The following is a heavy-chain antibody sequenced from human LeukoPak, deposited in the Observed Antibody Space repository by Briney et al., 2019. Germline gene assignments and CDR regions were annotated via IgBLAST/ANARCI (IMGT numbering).Heavy chain of an antibody. CDR2: IGTAGDT. CDR3: ARAICSSTSCYDAFDI. D-gene: IGHD2-2*01. J-gene: IGHJ3*02. Sequence: GGSLRLSCAASGFTFSSYDMHWVRQATGKGLEWVSAIGTAGDTYYPGSVKGRFTISRENAKNSLYLQMNSLRAGDTAVYYCARAICSSTSCYDAFDIWGQGTMVTVSS. V-gene: IGHV3-13*01. CDR1: GFTFSSYD.